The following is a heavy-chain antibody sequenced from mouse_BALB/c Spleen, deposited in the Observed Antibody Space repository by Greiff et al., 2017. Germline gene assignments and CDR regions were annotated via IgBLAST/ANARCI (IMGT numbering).Heavy chain of an antibody. J-gene: IGHJ4*01. V-gene: IGHV5-17*02. CDR3: ARGGANYYGSSFYAMDY. CDR1: GFTFSSFG. Sequence: EVMLVESGGGLVQPGGSRKLSCAASGFTFSSFGMHWVRQAPEKGLEWVAYISSGSSTIYYADTVKGRFTISRDNPKNTLFLQMTSLRSEDTAMYYCARGGANYYGSSFYAMDYWGQGTSVTVSS. D-gene: IGHD1-1*01. CDR2: ISSGSSTI.